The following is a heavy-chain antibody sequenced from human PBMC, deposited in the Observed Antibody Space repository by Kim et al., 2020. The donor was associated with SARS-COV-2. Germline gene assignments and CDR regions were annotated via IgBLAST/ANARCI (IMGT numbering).Heavy chain of an antibody. CDR2: IGGDGIST. D-gene: IGHD3-10*02. CDR1: GFTLRSYW. Sequence: GGSQRLSCAASGFTLRSYWINWVRQAPGKGLVWVSRIGGDGISTHYADSVKGRFTVSRDNDDNTVYLQMNSLRADDTAVYYCARGMFKTGFDVWGQGTTVTVSS. CDR3: ARGMFKTGFDV. V-gene: IGHV3-74*01. J-gene: IGHJ6*02.